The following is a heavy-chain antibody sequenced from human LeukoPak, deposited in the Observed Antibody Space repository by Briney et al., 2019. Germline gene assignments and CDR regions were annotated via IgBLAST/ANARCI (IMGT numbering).Heavy chain of an antibody. CDR2: ISGSGGST. V-gene: IGHV3-23*01. CDR3: AKDRRLASFDY. D-gene: IGHD6-25*01. CDR1: GFPFSSSA. J-gene: IGHJ4*02. Sequence: GGSLRLSCAASGFPFSSSAMTWVRQIPGKGLEWVSGISGSGGSTYYADPVKGRFTISRDNSKNTLYLQMNSLRAEDTAVYYCAKDRRLASFDYGGQGTLVTVSS.